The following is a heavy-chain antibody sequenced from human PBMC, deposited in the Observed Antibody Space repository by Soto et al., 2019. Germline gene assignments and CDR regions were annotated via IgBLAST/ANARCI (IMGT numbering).Heavy chain of an antibody. D-gene: IGHD6-6*01. CDR3: ARSRKGRAGDPGPEPRHYSSSSRYYFDY. CDR2: INHSGST. J-gene: IGHJ4*02. CDR1: GGSFSGYY. V-gene: IGHV4-34*01. Sequence: SETLSLTCAVYGGSFSGYYWSWIRQPPGKGLEWIGEINHSGSTNYNPSLKSRVTISVDTSKNQFSLKLSSVTAADTAVYYCARSRKGRAGDPGPEPRHYSSSSRYYFDYWGQGTLVTVSS.